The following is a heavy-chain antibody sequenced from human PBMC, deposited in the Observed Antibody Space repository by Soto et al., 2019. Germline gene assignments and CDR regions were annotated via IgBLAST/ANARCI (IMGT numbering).Heavy chain of an antibody. Sequence: PGGSLRLSCAASGFTFSSYSMNWVRQAPGKGLEWVSYISSSSTIYYADSVKGRFTISRDNAKNSLYLQMNSLRAEDTVVYYCARHPERIAQIGWFDPWGQGTLVTVSS. CDR2: ISSSSTI. J-gene: IGHJ5*02. CDR1: GFTFSSYS. V-gene: IGHV3-48*01. D-gene: IGHD6-13*01. CDR3: ARHPERIAQIGWFDP.